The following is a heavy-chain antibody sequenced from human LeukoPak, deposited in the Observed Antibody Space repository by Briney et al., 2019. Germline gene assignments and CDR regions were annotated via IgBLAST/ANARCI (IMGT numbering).Heavy chain of an antibody. J-gene: IGHJ5*02. V-gene: IGHV1-18*04. Sequence: GASVKVSCKASGYTFTGYYTHWVRQAPGQGLEWMGWISAYNGNTNYAQKLQGRVTMTADTSTSTAYMELRSLRSDDTAVYYCARDTLGPQQSQLLLSNWFGPWGQGTLVTVSS. D-gene: IGHD2-2*01. CDR3: ARDTLGPQQSQLLLSNWFGP. CDR2: ISAYNGNT. CDR1: GYTFTGYY.